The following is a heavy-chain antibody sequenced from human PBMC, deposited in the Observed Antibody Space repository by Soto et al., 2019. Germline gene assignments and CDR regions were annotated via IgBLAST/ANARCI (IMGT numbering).Heavy chain of an antibody. V-gene: IGHV4-34*01. CDR3: ARGKSSGYRFGPRNFFYYGLDV. CDR1: SASLGDHY. CDR2: VHPSGST. D-gene: IGHD5-18*01. Sequence: PSETLSLTCAVFSASLGDHYWAWIRQSPDKGLEWIGEVHPSGSTDYNPSLKSRLTLSLDTSKNQLSLKVASVTAADTAVYFCARGKSSGYRFGPRNFFYYGLDVWGPGTTVPVSS. J-gene: IGHJ6*02.